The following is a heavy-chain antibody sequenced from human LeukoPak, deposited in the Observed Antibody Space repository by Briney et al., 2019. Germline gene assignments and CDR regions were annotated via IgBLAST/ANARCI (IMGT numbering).Heavy chain of an antibody. CDR3: ARSMVRGHYYGMDV. J-gene: IGHJ6*04. Sequence: TLSLTCAVSGGSTSSGGYSWSWIRQPPGKGLEWIGYIYHSGSTYYNPSLKSRVTISVDRSKNQFSLKLSSVTAADTAVYYCARSMVRGHYYGMDVWGKGTTVTVSS. V-gene: IGHV4-30-2*01. D-gene: IGHD3-10*01. CDR2: IYHSGST. CDR1: GGSTSSGGYS.